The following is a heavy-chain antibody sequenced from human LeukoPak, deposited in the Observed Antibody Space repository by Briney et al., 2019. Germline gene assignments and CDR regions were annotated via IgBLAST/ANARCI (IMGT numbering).Heavy chain of an antibody. CDR2: ISAYNGNT. J-gene: IGHJ6*03. V-gene: IGHV1-18*01. D-gene: IGHD5-12*01. CDR1: GYTFTSYG. Sequence: ASVKVSCKASGYTFTSYGISWVRQAPGQGLEWMGWISAYNGNTNYAQKLQGRVTMTTDTSTSTAYMELRSLRSDDTAVYYCARSGARDYYYYYMDVWGKGTTVTVSS. CDR3: ARSGARDYYYYYMDV.